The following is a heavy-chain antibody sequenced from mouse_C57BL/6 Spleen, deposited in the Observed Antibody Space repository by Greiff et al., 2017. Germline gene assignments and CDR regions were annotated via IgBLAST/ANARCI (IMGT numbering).Heavy chain of an antibody. Sequence: EVKLVESGGGLVKPGGSLKLSCAASGFSFSSYAMSWVRQTPEKRLEWVATISDGGSYTNYPDNVKGQFTISRDNAKNNLYMQMSHLKSEDTAMYYCARDPTKVTTAMDYWGQGTSVTVSS. CDR3: ARDPTKVTTAMDY. CDR2: ISDGGSYT. J-gene: IGHJ4*01. CDR1: GFSFSSYA. D-gene: IGHD2-9*01. V-gene: IGHV5-4*01.